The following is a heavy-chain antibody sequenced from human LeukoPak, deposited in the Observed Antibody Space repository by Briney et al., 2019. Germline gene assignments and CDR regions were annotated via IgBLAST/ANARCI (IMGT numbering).Heavy chain of an antibody. CDR1: GFTFYMYA. D-gene: IGHD3-22*01. Sequence: PGGSLTPSCQASGFTFYMYAMSWVRQAPGKGLEWVASMCGTAGCTFYPDSVKGRFTISRDNSKNVLYLRMNSLTAEDTAIYYCAKDRPNFHENSGNYYRRDGDSWGQGTLVTVSS. J-gene: IGHJ5*01. CDR2: MCGTAGCT. CDR3: AKDRPNFHENSGNYYRRDGDS. V-gene: IGHV3-23*01.